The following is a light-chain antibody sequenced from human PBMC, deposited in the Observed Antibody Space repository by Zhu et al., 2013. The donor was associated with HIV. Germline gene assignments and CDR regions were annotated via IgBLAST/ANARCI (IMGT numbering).Light chain of an antibody. V-gene: IGKV3-20*01. CDR3: QQYGSTPQT. CDR1: QSISSNY. Sequence: EIVLTQSPGTLSLSPGERATLLCRASQSISSNYLAWYQQRPGQAPRLLIYGASSGATGIPDRFSGSGSGTDFTLTISILEPEDFAVYYCQQYGSTPQTFGQGTKVEIE. CDR2: GAS. J-gene: IGKJ1*01.